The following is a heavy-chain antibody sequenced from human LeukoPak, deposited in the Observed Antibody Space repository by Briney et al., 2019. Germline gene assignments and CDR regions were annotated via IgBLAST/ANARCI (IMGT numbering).Heavy chain of an antibody. J-gene: IGHJ3*02. D-gene: IGHD3-16*01. V-gene: IGHV3-74*01. Sequence: PGGSLRLSCVASGFSFSNSWMHWVRHAPGRGLVWVSRIDRDGGSETYADSVKGRFAISRDNAKNTLYLQMNSLRAEDTAVYYCAKTFHDYVWGSLDAFHIWGQRTMVTVSS. CDR3: AKTFHDYVWGSLDAFHI. CDR2: IDRDGGSE. CDR1: GFSFSNSW.